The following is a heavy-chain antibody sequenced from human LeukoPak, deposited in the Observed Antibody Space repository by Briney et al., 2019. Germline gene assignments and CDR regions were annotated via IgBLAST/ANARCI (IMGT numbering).Heavy chain of an antibody. CDR2: TYYRSKWYN. Sequence: SQTLSLTCAISGDSFSSNSAAWNWIRQSPSRGLEWLGRTYYRSKWYNDYAVSVKSRITINPDTSKNQFSLQLNSVTPEDTAVYYCARDRVEDIAAAGPFDYWGQGTLVTVSS. V-gene: IGHV6-1*01. D-gene: IGHD6-13*01. J-gene: IGHJ4*02. CDR1: GDSFSSNSAA. CDR3: ARDRVEDIAAAGPFDY.